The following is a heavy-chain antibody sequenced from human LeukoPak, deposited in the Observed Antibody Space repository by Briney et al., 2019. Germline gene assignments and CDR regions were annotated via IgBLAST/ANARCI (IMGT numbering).Heavy chain of an antibody. J-gene: IGHJ4*02. Sequence: PGGSLRLSCAASGFTFSGYGMHWVRQAPGKGLEWVAVISYDGSNKYYADSVKGRFTISRDNSKNAVFLQMNSLRAEDTAVYYCAKCSPVTTRVSDFWGQGTLVTVSS. CDR2: ISYDGSNK. CDR3: AKCSPVTTRVSDF. CDR1: GFTFSGYG. D-gene: IGHD4-17*01. V-gene: IGHV3-30*18.